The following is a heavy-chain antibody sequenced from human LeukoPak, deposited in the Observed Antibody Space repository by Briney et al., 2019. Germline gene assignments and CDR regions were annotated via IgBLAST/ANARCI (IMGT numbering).Heavy chain of an antibody. CDR3: AKWGLVGAFDY. D-gene: IGHD1-26*01. V-gene: IGHV3-23*01. CDR2: ISISGGGT. J-gene: IGHJ4*02. Sequence: GGSLRLSCEASGFIFSRYAMNWVRQAPGKGLEWVSAISISGGGTYYADSVKGRFTISRDNSKNTLYLQMNSLRAEDTAVYYCAKWGLVGAFDYWGQGTLVTVSS. CDR1: GFIFSRYA.